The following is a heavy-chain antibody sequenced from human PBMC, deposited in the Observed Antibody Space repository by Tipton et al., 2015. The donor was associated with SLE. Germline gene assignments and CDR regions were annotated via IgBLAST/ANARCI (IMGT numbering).Heavy chain of an antibody. V-gene: IGHV4-38-2*01. CDR1: GYSISSGYY. CDR3: ARGWELGHFDY. CDR2: IYYSGST. J-gene: IGHJ4*02. Sequence: LRLSCAVSGYSISSGYYWGWIRQPPGKGLEWIGSIYYSGSTYYNPSLKSRVTISVDTSKNQFSLKLSSVTAADTAVYYCARGWELGHFDYWGQGTLVTVSS. D-gene: IGHD1-26*01.